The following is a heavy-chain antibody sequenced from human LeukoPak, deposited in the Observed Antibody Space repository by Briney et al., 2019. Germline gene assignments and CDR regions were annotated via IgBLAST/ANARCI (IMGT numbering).Heavy chain of an antibody. V-gene: IGHV3-48*04. Sequence: GGSLRLSCAASGFTFSSYSMNWVRQAPGKGLEWVSYISSSSSTIYYADSVKGRFTISRDNAKNSLYLQMNSLRAEDTAVYYCARDQRGYSYGLIGYYGMDVWGQGTTVTVSS. CDR3: ARDQRGYSYGLIGYYGMDV. CDR1: GFTFSSYS. CDR2: ISSSSSTI. D-gene: IGHD5-18*01. J-gene: IGHJ6*02.